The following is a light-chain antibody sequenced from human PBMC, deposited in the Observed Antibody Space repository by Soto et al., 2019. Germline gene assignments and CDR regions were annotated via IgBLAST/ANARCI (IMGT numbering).Light chain of an antibody. J-gene: IGLJ3*02. CDR2: NTS. CDR1: TGAVTSGYY. Sequence: QTVVTQEPSLTVSPGGTVTLTCASSTGAVTSGYYPNWFQQKPGQAPRALIYNTSNKHSWTPARFSGSLLGGKAALTLSGVQPEDEAEYYCLLYDGGAPVFGGGTKLTVL. CDR3: LLYDGGAPV. V-gene: IGLV7-43*01.